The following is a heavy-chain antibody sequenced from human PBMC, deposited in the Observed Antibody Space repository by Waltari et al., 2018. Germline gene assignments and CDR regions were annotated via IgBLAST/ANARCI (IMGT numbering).Heavy chain of an antibody. CDR1: GFTFSSYA. CDR3: AKDSTSCYED. CDR2: IYSVGST. Sequence: EVQLLESGGGLVQPGGSLRLSCAASGFTFSSYAMSWVRQAPGKGLGWVSVIYSVGSTYYADSVKGRFTISRDNSKNTLYLQMNSLRAEDTAVYYCAKDSTSCYEDWGQGTLVTVSS. V-gene: IGHV3-23*03. D-gene: IGHD2-2*01. J-gene: IGHJ4*02.